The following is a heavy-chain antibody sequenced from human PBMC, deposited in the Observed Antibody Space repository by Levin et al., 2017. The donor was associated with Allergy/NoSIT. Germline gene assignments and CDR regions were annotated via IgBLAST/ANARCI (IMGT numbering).Heavy chain of an antibody. CDR3: AKGLAPGDY. V-gene: IGHV3-23*01. D-gene: IGHD6-19*01. CDR2: IVSGGGTT. CDR1: GFTFSRFA. J-gene: IGHJ4*02. Sequence: LSLTCVASGFTFSRFAMSWVRQAPGKGLEWVAGIVSGGGTTYYTDSVKGRFTISRDNSKSTQYLQMNSLRAEDTAKYYCAKGLAPGDYWGQGTLVVVSS.